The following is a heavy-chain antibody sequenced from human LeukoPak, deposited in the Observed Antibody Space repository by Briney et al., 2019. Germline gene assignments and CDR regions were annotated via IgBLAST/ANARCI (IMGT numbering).Heavy chain of an antibody. D-gene: IGHD5-18*01. CDR2: ISGSGGST. Sequence: GGSLRLSCAASGFTFSSYAMSWVRQAPGKGLEWVSAISGSGGSTYYADSVKGRFTISRDNSKNTLYPQMNSLRAEDTAVYYCAKARRGYSYGIFDYWGQGTLVTVSS. CDR3: AKARRGYSYGIFDY. CDR1: GFTFSSYA. V-gene: IGHV3-23*01. J-gene: IGHJ4*02.